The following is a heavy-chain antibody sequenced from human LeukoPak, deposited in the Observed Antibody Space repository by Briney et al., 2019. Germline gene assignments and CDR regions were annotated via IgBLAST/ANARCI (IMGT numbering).Heavy chain of an antibody. D-gene: IGHD2-2*01. J-gene: IGHJ6*03. Sequence: GGSLRLSCAASGFTFSSYWLHWVRQAPGKGLVWVSRINTDGSTTNYADSAKGRFTISRDNAKNTVHLQMNSLRAEDTAVYYCAKKGCSSTSCSYIYYYMDVWGKGTTVTVSS. V-gene: IGHV3-74*01. CDR1: GFTFSSYW. CDR2: INTDGSTT. CDR3: AKKGCSSTSCSYIYYYMDV.